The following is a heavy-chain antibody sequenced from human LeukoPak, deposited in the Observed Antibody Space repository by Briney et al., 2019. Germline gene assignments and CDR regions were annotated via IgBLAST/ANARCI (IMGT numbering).Heavy chain of an antibody. CDR1: GYSISSGYY. J-gene: IGHJ4*02. V-gene: IGHV4-61*01. CDR2: IYYSGST. CDR3: ARGIRWLQFYYFDY. D-gene: IGHD5-24*01. Sequence: SETLSLTCTVSGYSISSGYYWGWIRQPPGKGLEWIGYIYYSGSTNYNPSLKSRVTISVDTSKNQFSLKLSSVTAADTAVYYCARGIRWLQFYYFDYWGQGTLVTVSS.